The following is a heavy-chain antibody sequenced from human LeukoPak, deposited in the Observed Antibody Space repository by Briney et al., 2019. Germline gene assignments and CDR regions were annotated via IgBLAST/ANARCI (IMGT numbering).Heavy chain of an antibody. CDR3: AREDSSWHFDY. V-gene: IGHV3-30-3*01. CDR1: GFTFSTYP. Sequence: PGGSLRLSCAASGFTFSTYPMHWVRQAPGKGLEWVAVISYDGSNTYYADSVKGRFTISRDNSKNTLYVQMNSLRAEDTAVYYCAREDSSWHFDYWGQGTLVTVSS. J-gene: IGHJ4*02. CDR2: ISYDGSNT. D-gene: IGHD6-13*01.